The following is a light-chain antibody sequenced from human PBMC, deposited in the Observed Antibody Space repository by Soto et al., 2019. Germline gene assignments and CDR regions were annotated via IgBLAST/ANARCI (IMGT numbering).Light chain of an antibody. CDR1: QSISMW. CDR3: QEYNSDSRT. Sequence: DIQMTQSPSTLSASVGDRVTITCRASQSISMWLAWYQQKPGRAPKLLIYRSSNLETGVPSRFSGAGSGTEITLPISSLQPDDLGTYFCQEYNSDSRTFGQGTKVEIK. J-gene: IGKJ1*01. V-gene: IGKV1-5*03. CDR2: RSS.